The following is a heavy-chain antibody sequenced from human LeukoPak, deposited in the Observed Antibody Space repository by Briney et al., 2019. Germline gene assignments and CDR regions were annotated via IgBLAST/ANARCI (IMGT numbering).Heavy chain of an antibody. CDR3: ARDERLLSFLK. J-gene: IGHJ4*02. CDR2: ITGSGGST. V-gene: IGHV3-23*01. D-gene: IGHD3-3*01. CDR1: GFTFSIHG. Sequence: GGSLRLSCAASGFTFSIHGMNWVRQGPGKGLEWVSGITGSGGSTYYADSVKGRFTISRDNSKNTVYLQMNSLRAEDTAIYYCARDERLLSFLKWGQGTLVTVSS.